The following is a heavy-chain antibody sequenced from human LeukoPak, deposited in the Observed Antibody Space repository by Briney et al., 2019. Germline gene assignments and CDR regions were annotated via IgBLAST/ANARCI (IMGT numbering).Heavy chain of an antibody. CDR2: IIPIFGTA. CDR1: GYTFIGYY. D-gene: IGHD5-24*01. J-gene: IGHJ4*02. V-gene: IGHV1-69*06. CDR3: ARHVEMATILRY. Sequence: ASMKVSCKASGYTFIGYYMHWVRQAPGQGLEWMGGIIPIFGTANYAQKFQGRVTITADKSTSTAYMELSSLRSEDTAVYYCARHVEMATILRYWGQGTLVTVSS.